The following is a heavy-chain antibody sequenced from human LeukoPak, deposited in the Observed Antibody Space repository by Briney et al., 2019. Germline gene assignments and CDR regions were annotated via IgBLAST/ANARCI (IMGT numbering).Heavy chain of an antibody. V-gene: IGHV3-23*01. CDR2: ISGSGGST. J-gene: IGHJ4*02. Sequence: QPGGTLRLSCAASGFTFSSYGMSWVRQAPGKGLEWVSAISGSGGSTYYADSVKGGFTISRDNSKNTLYLQMNSLRAEDTAVYYCAKDLEYSSSSGAYYFDYWGQGTLVTVSS. CDR1: GFTFSSYG. D-gene: IGHD6-6*01. CDR3: AKDLEYSSSSGAYYFDY.